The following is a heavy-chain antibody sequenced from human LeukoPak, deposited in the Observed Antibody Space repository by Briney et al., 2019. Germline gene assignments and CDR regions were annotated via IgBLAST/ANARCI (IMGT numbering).Heavy chain of an antibody. CDR2: IYPGDSDT. J-gene: IGHJ4*02. CDR1: GYSFTIYW. Sequence: GASVKIACKGSGYSFTIYWIGWVRQMPGKGLEWMGIIYPGDSDTRYSPSFQGQVTISADKSISTAYLQWSSLKASDTAMYYCARQGVVLRFLEWLPYFDYWGQGTLVTVSS. V-gene: IGHV5-51*01. CDR3: ARQGVVLRFLEWLPYFDY. D-gene: IGHD3-3*01.